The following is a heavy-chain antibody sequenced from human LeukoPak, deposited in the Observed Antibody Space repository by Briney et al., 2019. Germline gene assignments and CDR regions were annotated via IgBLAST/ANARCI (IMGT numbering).Heavy chain of an antibody. CDR1: GYTFTGYY. D-gene: IGHD2-8*01. V-gene: IGHV1-2*02. CDR2: INPNSGGT. CDR3: AREGTNGLQFDY. J-gene: IGHJ4*02. Sequence: ASVKVSCKASGYTFTGYYMHWVRQAPGQGLEWMGWINPNSGGTNYAQKLQGRVTMTRDTSISTAYMELSRLRSDDTAVYYCAREGTNGLQFDYWGQGTLVTVSS.